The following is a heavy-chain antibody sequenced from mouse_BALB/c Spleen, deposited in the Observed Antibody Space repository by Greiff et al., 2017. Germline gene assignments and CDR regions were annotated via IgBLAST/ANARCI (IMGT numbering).Heavy chain of an antibody. Sequence: EVQVVESGGGLVKPGGSLKLSCAASGFTFSSYAMSWVRQSPEKRLEWVAEISSGGSYTYYPDTVTGRFTISRDNAKNTLYLEMSSLRSEDTAMYYCAREGITTTGYYFDYWGQGTTLTVSS. CDR2: ISSGGSYT. V-gene: IGHV5-9-4*01. CDR1: GFTFSSYA. J-gene: IGHJ2*01. CDR3: AREGITTTGYYFDY. D-gene: IGHD2-4*01.